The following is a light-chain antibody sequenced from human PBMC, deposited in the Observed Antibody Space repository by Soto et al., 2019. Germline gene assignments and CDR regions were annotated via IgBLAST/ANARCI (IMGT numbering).Light chain of an antibody. CDR1: QSFSNW. CDR2: DAS. J-gene: IGKJ3*01. Sequence: DLQMTQSPSTLSASIGDRVTITCRASQSFSNWLAWYQQKPGKAPKLLIYDASVLGSGVPSRFSGSGSGTEFTLTINSLQPDDFATYFCQQYNNYPFTFGPGTTVDIK. V-gene: IGKV1-5*01. CDR3: QQYNNYPFT.